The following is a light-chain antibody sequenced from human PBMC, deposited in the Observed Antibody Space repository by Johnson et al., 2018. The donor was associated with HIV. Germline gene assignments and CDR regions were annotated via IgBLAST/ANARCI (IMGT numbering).Light chain of an antibody. V-gene: IGLV1-51*01. Sequence: QAVLTQPPSVSAAPGQKVTISCSGNRSNIGDNFVSWYQHLPGTAPKLLVYDNSKRPSGIPDRFSATKSGTSATLGITGLQTGDEADYYCGTWDNSLSAGSYVFGTGTKVTVL. CDR1: RSNIGDNF. CDR2: DNS. CDR3: GTWDNSLSAGSYV. J-gene: IGLJ1*01.